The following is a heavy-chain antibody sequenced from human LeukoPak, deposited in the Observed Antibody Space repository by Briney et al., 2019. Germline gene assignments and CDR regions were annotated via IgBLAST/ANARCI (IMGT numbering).Heavy chain of an antibody. J-gene: IGHJ4*02. D-gene: IGHD2-2*01. CDR3: ARANFLYCSSTSCLFDY. CDR1: GYTFIGYY. CDR2: INPSSGDT. Sequence: GASVKVSCKASGYTFIGYYMHWVRQAPGQGLEWMGWINPSSGDTNSAQKFQGRITMTRDTSISTAYMELSRLRSDDTAVYYCARANFLYCSSTSCLFDYWGQGTLVTVSS. V-gene: IGHV1-2*02.